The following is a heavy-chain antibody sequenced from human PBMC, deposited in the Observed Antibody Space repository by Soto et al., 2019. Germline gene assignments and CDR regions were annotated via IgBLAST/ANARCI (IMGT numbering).Heavy chain of an antibody. J-gene: IGHJ4*02. CDR2: IWYDGSNK. CDR1: GFTFSSYG. Sequence: QVQLVESGGGVVQPGRSLRLSCAASGFTFSSYGMHWVRQAPGKGLEWVAVIWYDGSNKYYADSVKGRFTISRDNSKNTLYLQMNSLRAEDTAVYYCARDGAPYYYDSSGYYGYWGQGTLVTVSS. CDR3: ARDGAPYYYDSSGYYGY. V-gene: IGHV3-33*01. D-gene: IGHD3-22*01.